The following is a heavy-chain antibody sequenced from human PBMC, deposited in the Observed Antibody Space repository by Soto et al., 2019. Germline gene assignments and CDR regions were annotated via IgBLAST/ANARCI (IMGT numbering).Heavy chain of an antibody. CDR1: GYSFTSYW. Sequence: GESLKISCKCSGYSFTSYWIGWVRQMPGKGLEWMGIIYPGDSDTRYSPPFQGQVTISADKSISTAYLQWSSLKASDTAMYYCARTSAAGKYYYGMDVWGQGTTVTVSS. CDR3: ARTSAAGKYYYGMDV. CDR2: IYPGDSDT. D-gene: IGHD6-13*01. J-gene: IGHJ6*02. V-gene: IGHV5-51*01.